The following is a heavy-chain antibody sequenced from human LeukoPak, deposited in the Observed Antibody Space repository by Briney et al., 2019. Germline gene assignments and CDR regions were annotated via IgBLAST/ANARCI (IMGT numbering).Heavy chain of an antibody. Sequence: GRSLRLSCAASGFTFSSCGMHWVRQAPGKGLEWVAVISYDGSNKYYADSVKGRFTISRDNSKNTLYLQMNSLRAEDTAVYYCAKGARTYYFDYWGQGTLVTVSS. J-gene: IGHJ4*02. D-gene: IGHD1-26*01. V-gene: IGHV3-30*18. CDR1: GFTFSSCG. CDR2: ISYDGSNK. CDR3: AKGARTYYFDY.